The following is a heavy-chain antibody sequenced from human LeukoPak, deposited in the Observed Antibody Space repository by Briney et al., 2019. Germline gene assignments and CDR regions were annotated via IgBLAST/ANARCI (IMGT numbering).Heavy chain of an antibody. J-gene: IGHJ4*02. V-gene: IGHV4-61*01. Sequence: SETLSLTCTVSGGSVSNGNYYWSWLRQPPGKALEWIGYTYYSGSANYNPSLEGRVTISVDTSKNQFSVKLSSVTAADTAVYYCARSQNYYGSGDYWSQGTLVTVSS. D-gene: IGHD3-10*01. CDR3: ARSQNYYGSGDY. CDR2: TYYSGSA. CDR1: GGSVSNGNYY.